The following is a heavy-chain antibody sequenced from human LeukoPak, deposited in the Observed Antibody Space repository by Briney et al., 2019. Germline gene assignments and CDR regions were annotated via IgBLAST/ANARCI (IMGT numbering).Heavy chain of an antibody. CDR3: ARVNGAVAGTFYYYYYYMDV. J-gene: IGHJ6*03. CDR1: GGSISSYY. V-gene: IGHV4-59*12. D-gene: IGHD6-19*01. Sequence: SETLSLTCTVSGGSISSYYWSWIRQPPGKGLEWIGYIYYSGSTNYNPSLKSRVTISVDTSKNQFSLKLSSVTAADTAVYYCARVNGAVAGTFYYYYYYMDVWGKGTTVTVSS. CDR2: IYYSGST.